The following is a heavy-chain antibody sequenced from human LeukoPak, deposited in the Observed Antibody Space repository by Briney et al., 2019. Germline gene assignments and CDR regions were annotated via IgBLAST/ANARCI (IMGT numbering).Heavy chain of an antibody. J-gene: IGHJ6*02. D-gene: IGHD1-14*01. Sequence: ASVKVSCKASGYTFTGYYMHWVRQAPGQGLEWMGWINPNSGGTNYAQKFQGRVTMTRDTSISTAYMELSRLRSDDTAVYYCARVDARRGYYYYYGMDVWGQGTTVTVSS. CDR3: ARVDARRGYYYYYGMDV. CDR2: INPNSGGT. CDR1: GYTFTGYY. V-gene: IGHV1-2*02.